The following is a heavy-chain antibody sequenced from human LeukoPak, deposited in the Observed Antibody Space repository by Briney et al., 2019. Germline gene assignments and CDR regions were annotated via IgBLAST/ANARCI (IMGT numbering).Heavy chain of an antibody. J-gene: IGHJ4*02. Sequence: PGGSLRLSCAASGFMFSNYGMHWVRQAPGKGLEWVAFIRYDGNNQYYADSVKGRFTISRDNSNNTLYLQMNSLRAEDTALYYCAKDQVADWGQGTLVTVSS. CDR1: GFMFSNYG. CDR2: IRYDGNNQ. V-gene: IGHV3-30*02. CDR3: AKDQVAD. D-gene: IGHD6-19*01.